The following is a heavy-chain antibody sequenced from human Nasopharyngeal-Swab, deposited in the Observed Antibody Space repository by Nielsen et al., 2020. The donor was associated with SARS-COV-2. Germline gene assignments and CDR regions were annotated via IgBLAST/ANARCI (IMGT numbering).Heavy chain of an antibody. Sequence: GESLKISCAASGFTFSTYWMHWVRRAPGKGLLWVSRIDTDGTITDYADSVKGRFTISRDNAKNTLYLQMNSLRAEDTAVYYCARDEGAHNSWGQGTLVTVSS. CDR1: GFTFSTYW. J-gene: IGHJ4*02. V-gene: IGHV3-74*01. D-gene: IGHD3-16*01. CDR2: IDTDGTIT. CDR3: ARDEGAHNS.